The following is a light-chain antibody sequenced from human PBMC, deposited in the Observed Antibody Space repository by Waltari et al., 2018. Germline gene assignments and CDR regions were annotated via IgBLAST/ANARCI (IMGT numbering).Light chain of an antibody. Sequence: QSALTQPASVSGSPGQSITTSCPGTSSDVGGYHHVSWYQQHPGKVPKLLIFDVSNRPSGVSNRFSGSKSGNTASLTISGLQAEDESDYYCCSFTSRSTWVFGGGTKLTVL. CDR1: SSDVGGYHH. J-gene: IGLJ3*02. V-gene: IGLV2-14*01. CDR2: DVS. CDR3: CSFTSRSTWV.